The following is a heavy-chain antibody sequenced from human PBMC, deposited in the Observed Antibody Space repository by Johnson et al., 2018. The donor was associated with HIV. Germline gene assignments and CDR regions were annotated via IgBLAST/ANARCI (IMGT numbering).Heavy chain of an antibody. CDR1: GFTFSSYA. CDR3: AREWDPRTPDAFDI. CDR2: ISYDGSNK. V-gene: IGHV3-30*04. J-gene: IGHJ3*02. D-gene: IGHD1-26*01. Sequence: QVQLVESGGGVVQPGTSLTLSCAASGFTFSSYAMHWVRQAPGKGLEWVAVISYDGSNKYYADSVKGRFTISRDNSKNTLYLQMNSLRAEDTAVYYCAREWDPRTPDAFDIWGQGTMVTVSS.